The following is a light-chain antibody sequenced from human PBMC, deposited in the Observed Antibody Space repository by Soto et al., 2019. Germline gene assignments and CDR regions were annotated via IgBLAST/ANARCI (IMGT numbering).Light chain of an antibody. CDR2: DAS. CDR1: QSISSW. J-gene: IGKJ1*01. CDR3: QQYNIYSWT. V-gene: IGKV1-5*01. Sequence: DIQMTQSPSTLSASVGDRVTITCRASQSISSWLAWYQQKPGKAPKLLIYDASRLESGVPSRFSGSGSGTEFTPSISSLQPDDFANHYCQQYNIYSWTYGQGTKVEIK.